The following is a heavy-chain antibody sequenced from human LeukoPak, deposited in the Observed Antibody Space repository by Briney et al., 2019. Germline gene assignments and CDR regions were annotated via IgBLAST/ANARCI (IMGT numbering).Heavy chain of an antibody. CDR1: GYSFSSYW. CDR3: ARRDYGGKHFDY. V-gene: IGHV5-51*01. CDR2: IYPGDSDT. J-gene: IGHJ4*02. Sequence: GESLKISCKGSGYSFSSYWIAWVRQMPGKGLGWMGIIYPGDSDTTYSPSFQGQVTISADKSINTAYLHWSSLKASDTAMYYCARRDYGGKHFDYWGQGTLVTVSS. D-gene: IGHD4-23*01.